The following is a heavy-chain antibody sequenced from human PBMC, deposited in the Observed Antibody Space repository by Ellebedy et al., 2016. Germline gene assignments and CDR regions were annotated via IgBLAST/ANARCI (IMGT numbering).Heavy chain of an antibody. CDR3: ARDNSRKDDY. CDR1: GFTFDDYA. D-gene: IGHD6-13*01. V-gene: IGHV3-9*01. Sequence: GGSLRLSCAASGFTFDDYAMHWVRQAPGKGLEWVSGISWNSGSIGYADSVKGRFTISRDNAKNSLFLQMNSLRVEDTAVYYCARDNSRKDDYWGQGTLVTVSS. J-gene: IGHJ4*02. CDR2: ISWNSGSI.